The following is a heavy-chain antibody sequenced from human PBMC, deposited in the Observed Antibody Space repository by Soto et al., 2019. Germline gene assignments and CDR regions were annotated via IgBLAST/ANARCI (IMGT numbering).Heavy chain of an antibody. Sequence: QVQLQESGPGLIKPSDTLSLSSAVSGYSISSSNWWGWIRQPPGKGLEWIGYIYYSGTTYYNPSLKSRVTMSVDTSKNQFSLKLTSVTVVDTAVYYCARREIQGPIDYWGQGTLVTVSS. CDR1: GYSISSSNW. J-gene: IGHJ4*02. V-gene: IGHV4-28*01. CDR2: IYYSGTT. D-gene: IGHD1-26*01. CDR3: ARREIQGPIDY.